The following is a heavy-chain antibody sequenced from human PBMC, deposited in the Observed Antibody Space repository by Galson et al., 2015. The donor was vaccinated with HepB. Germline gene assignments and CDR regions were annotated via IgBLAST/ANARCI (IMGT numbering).Heavy chain of an antibody. V-gene: IGHV3-30*04. CDR1: GFTFSSYA. J-gene: IGHJ4*02. CDR3: ARADYYDSSGYYLIDY. CDR2: ISYDGSNK. Sequence: SLRLSCAASGFTFSSYAMHWVRQAPGKGLEWVAVISYDGSNKYYADSVKGRFTISRDNSKNTLYLQMNSLRAEDTAVYYCARADYYDSSGYYLIDYWGQGTLVTVSS. D-gene: IGHD3-22*01.